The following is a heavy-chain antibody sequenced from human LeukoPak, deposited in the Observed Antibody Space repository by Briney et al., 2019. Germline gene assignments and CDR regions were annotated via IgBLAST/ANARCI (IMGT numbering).Heavy chain of an antibody. Sequence: SETLSLTCTVSGGSISSYYWSWIQQPPGKRLEWIGYIYYSGSTNYNPSLKSRVTISIDTSKNQFSLKLSSVTAADTALYYCARDLGYSSGWYDYWGQGTLVTVSS. CDR2: IYYSGST. CDR1: GGSISSYY. J-gene: IGHJ4*02. V-gene: IGHV4-59*01. CDR3: ARDLGYSSGWYDY. D-gene: IGHD6-19*01.